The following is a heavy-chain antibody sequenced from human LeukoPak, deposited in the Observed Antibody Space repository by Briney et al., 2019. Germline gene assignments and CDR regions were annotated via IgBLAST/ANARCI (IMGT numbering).Heavy chain of an antibody. V-gene: IGHV1-18*01. D-gene: IGHD3-10*01. CDR1: GYTFTSYG. CDR3: AREGRITMVRGVNYYYYYYYMDV. CDR2: ISAYNGHT. J-gene: IGHJ6*03. Sequence: ASVKVSCKASGYTFTSYGISWVRQAPGQGLEWMGWISAYNGHTKHAQRLQGRVTMTTDTSTSIAYMELSSLRSEDTAVYYCAREGRITMVRGVNYYYYYYYMDVWGKGTTVTISS.